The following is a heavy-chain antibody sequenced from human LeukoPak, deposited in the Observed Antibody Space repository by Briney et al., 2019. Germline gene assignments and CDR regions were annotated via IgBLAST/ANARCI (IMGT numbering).Heavy chain of an antibody. CDR2: ISSSSSYM. CDR3: EKRGDKLDLI. J-gene: IGHJ4*02. D-gene: IGHD2-21*02. V-gene: IGHV3-21*04. Sequence: GGSLRLSCTASGFTFSSYSPNWVRQAPGKGLEWVSSISSSSSYMYYADSVKGRFTISRDNAKNSLYLQMSSLRAEDTAVYYCEKRGDKLDLIWGQGTLVTVSS. CDR1: GFTFSSYS.